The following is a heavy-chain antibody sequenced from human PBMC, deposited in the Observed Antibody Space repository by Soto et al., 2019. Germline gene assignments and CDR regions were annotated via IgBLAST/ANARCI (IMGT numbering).Heavy chain of an antibody. CDR2: IYHTGSA. CDR3: VRAIVRGAILS. CDR1: NGSVSTGYS. Sequence: QLQLQQSGSGLVKPSQTLSLTCAVSNGSVSTGYSWGWLRQPPGKGLESIGYIYHTGSAFYNPSLRSRVTISVADSKTHFSLKLTSVTAADTAVYFCVRAIVRGAILSWGQGTLVTVSS. J-gene: IGHJ5*02. D-gene: IGHD3-10*01. V-gene: IGHV4-30-2*01.